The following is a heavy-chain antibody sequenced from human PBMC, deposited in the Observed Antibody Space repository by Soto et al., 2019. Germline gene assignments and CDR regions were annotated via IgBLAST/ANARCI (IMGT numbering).Heavy chain of an antibody. CDR3: ARDINGYDPDY. Sequence: ASVKVSCKASGYTFTGYYIHWVRQAPGQGLGWMGWINPDTGGTNYAQKFQGRVTMTRDTSVATAYMDLSRLTFDDTALYYCARDINGYDPDYWGQGTPVTVSS. CDR1: GYTFTGYY. V-gene: IGHV1-2*02. CDR2: INPDTGGT. J-gene: IGHJ4*02. D-gene: IGHD5-12*01.